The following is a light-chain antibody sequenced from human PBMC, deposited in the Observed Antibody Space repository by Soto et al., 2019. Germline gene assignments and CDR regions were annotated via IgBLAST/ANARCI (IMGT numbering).Light chain of an antibody. CDR3: QQYNDWPRT. V-gene: IGKV3-15*01. CDR2: GAS. J-gene: IGKJ1*01. CDR1: QSVYSN. Sequence: EIVMPQSPATLSVSPGERATLSCRASQSVYSNLAWYQQRPGQAPSLLIYGASTRATGVPARFSGSGSGTEFTLTISSLQSEDFAVYYCQQYNDWPRTFGQGTKVDIK.